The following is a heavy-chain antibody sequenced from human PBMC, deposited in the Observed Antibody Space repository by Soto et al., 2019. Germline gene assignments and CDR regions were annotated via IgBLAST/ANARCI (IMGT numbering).Heavy chain of an antibody. CDR1: GGSISSGGYS. V-gene: IGHV4-30-2*01. J-gene: IGHJ4*02. D-gene: IGHD6-19*01. CDR2: IYRSGST. CDR3: ARAGGLGAVAVDY. Sequence: SETLSLTCAVSGGSISSGGYSWSWIRQPPGKGLEWIGYIYRSGSTYYNPSLKSRVTISVDRSKNQFSLKLSSVTAADTAVYYCARAGGLGAVAVDYWGQGTLVTVSS.